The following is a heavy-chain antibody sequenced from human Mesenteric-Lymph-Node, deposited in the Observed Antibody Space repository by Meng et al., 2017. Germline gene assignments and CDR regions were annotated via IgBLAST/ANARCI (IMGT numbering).Heavy chain of an antibody. CDR3: ASRGRSGYHYYLDY. J-gene: IGHJ4*02. Sequence: QVQRVQSGAEVKKPGSSVKASCKASGGTFSSYAISWVRQAPGQGLEWMGGIIPIFGTANYAQKFQGRVTITADKSTSTAYMELSSLRSEDTAVYYCASRGRSGYHYYLDYWGQGTLVTVSS. CDR2: IIPIFGTA. D-gene: IGHD3-3*01. V-gene: IGHV1-69*06. CDR1: GGTFSSYA.